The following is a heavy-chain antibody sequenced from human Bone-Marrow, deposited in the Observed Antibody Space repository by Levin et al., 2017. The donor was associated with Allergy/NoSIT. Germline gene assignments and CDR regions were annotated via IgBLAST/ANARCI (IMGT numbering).Heavy chain of an antibody. D-gene: IGHD4-17*01. CDR3: ARDGGDYALIYFQH. CDR2: IKQDGNEK. Sequence: PGGSLRLSCAVSGFNFSTFWMSWVRQAPGKGLEWVANIKQDGNEKYYVDSVKGRFTISRDNAKNSLYLQMNSLRAEDTAVYYCARDGGDYALIYFQHWGQGTLVTVSS. V-gene: IGHV3-7*04. CDR1: GFNFSTFW. J-gene: IGHJ1*01.